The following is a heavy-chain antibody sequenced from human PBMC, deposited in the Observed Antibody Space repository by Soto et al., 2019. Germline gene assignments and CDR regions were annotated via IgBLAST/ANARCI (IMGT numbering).Heavy chain of an antibody. J-gene: IGHJ4*02. CDR1: GYTFTSYG. D-gene: IGHD6-6*01. CDR3: ARMRQLAYRSDY. Sequence: ASVKVSCKASGYTFTSYGISWVRQAPGQGREWMGWISAYNGNTNYAQKLQGRVTMTTDTSTSTAYMELRSLRSDDTAVYYCARMRQLAYRSDYWGQGTLVTVSS. V-gene: IGHV1-18*01. CDR2: ISAYNGNT.